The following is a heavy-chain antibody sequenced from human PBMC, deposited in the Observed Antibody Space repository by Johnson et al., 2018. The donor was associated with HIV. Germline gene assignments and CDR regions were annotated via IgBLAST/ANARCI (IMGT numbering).Heavy chain of an antibody. D-gene: IGHD3-22*01. V-gene: IGHV3-66*03. CDR2: IYSGGST. CDR1: GLTVSSSY. CDR3: AKDQYYYDSSGYSDAFDI. J-gene: IGHJ3*02. Sequence: MLLVESGGGLIQPGGSLRLSCAASGLTVSSSYMSWVRQAPGKGLEWVSVIYSGGSTYYADSVKGRFTISRDNSKNTLYLQMNSLRAEDTAVYYCAKDQYYYDSSGYSDAFDIWGQGTMVTVSS.